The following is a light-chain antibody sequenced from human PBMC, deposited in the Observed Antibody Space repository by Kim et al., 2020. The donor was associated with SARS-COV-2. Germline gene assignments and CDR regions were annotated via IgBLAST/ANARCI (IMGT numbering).Light chain of an antibody. CDR2: AAS. CDR1: QGIGNS. J-gene: IGKJ4*01. V-gene: IGKV1-16*02. CDR3: QQYYRFPLT. Sequence: SSVGDRVTITGRASQGIGNSLAWFQQKPGRAPESLIYAASRLQSGVPSKFSGSGSGTDFTLTISSLQPEDFATYYCQQYYRFPLTFGGGTKVDIK.